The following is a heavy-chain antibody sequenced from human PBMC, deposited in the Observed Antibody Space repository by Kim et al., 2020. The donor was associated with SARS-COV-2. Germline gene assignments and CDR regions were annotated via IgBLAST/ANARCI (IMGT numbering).Heavy chain of an antibody. CDR2: IIPIFGTA. Sequence: SVKVSCKASGGTFSSYAISWVRQAPGQGLEWMGGIIPIFGTANYAQKFQGRVTITADESTSTAYMELSSLRSEDTAVYYCARVGSGSYPIDYWGQGTLVTVSS. CDR3: ARVGSGSYPIDY. V-gene: IGHV1-69*13. D-gene: IGHD3-10*01. J-gene: IGHJ4*02. CDR1: GGTFSSYA.